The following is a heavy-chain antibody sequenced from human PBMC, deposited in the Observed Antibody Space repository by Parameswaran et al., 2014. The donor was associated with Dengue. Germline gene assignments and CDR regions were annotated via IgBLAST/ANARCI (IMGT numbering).Heavy chain of an antibody. V-gene: IGHV3-23*01. Sequence: WIRQPPGKGLEWVSAISGSGGSTYYADSVKGRFTISRDNSKNTLYLQMNSLRAEDTAVYYCAKDHSSGWYDYFDYWGQGTLVTVSS. J-gene: IGHJ4*02. CDR2: ISGSGGST. CDR3: AKDHSSGWYDYFDY. D-gene: IGHD6-19*01.